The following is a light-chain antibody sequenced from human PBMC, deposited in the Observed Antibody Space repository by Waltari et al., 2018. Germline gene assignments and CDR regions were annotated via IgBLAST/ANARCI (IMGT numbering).Light chain of an antibody. CDR1: EDIRND. J-gene: IGKJ4*01. Sequence: AIQMTQSPSSLSASVGDRVTITCRASEDIRNDLGWYQQKPGKAPRLLIFAASTLQSVVPSRFSGSGSGTDFTLTISSLQPEDFATYFCLQDYIFPLTFGGGTTVEI. CDR3: LQDYIFPLT. CDR2: AAS. V-gene: IGKV1-6*01.